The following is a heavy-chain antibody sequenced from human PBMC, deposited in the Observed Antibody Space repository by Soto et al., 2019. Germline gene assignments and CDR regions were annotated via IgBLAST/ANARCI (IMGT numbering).Heavy chain of an antibody. V-gene: IGHV4-59*01. D-gene: IGHD5-18*01. Sequence: SETLSLTCVVSGGSITSYHWSWIRQFPGKGLEWIAYTAYTGNTNYNPSLKSRVSISVDMSKNQFSLELSSVTAADTAMYYCAREVDTGVGGLGFYDAFDIWGPGTKVTVS. J-gene: IGHJ3*02. CDR2: TAYTGNT. CDR3: AREVDTGVGGLGFYDAFDI. CDR1: GGSITSYH.